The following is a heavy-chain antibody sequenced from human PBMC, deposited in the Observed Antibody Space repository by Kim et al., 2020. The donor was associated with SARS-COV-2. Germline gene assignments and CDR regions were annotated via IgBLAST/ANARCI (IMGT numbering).Heavy chain of an antibody. D-gene: IGHD3-10*01. CDR3: ARWGEGATMVRGVITPAYYDYYYGMDV. V-gene: IGHV4-34*01. CDR1: GGSFSGYY. CDR2: INHSGST. J-gene: IGHJ6*02. Sequence: SETLSLTCAVYGGSFSGYYWSWIRQPPGKGLEWIGEINHSGSTNYNPSLKSRVTISVDTSKNQFSLKLSSVTAADTAVYYCARWGEGATMVRGVITPAYYDYYYGMDVWGQGTTVTVSS.